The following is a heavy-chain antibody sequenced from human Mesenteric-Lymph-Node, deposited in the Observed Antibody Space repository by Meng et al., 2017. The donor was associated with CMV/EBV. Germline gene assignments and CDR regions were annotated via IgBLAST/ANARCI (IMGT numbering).Heavy chain of an antibody. CDR3: AKIAVTGQEFDS. Sequence: GESLKISCAASGFTVSSNYMSWVRQAPGKGLEWVSAISGSGAGTYYADSVKGRFTISRDNSKNSLYLQMSGLRVGDTAIYYCAKIAVTGQEFDSWGQGTLVTVSS. CDR1: GFTVSSNY. CDR2: ISGSGAGT. D-gene: IGHD6-19*01. J-gene: IGHJ4*02. V-gene: IGHV3-23*01.